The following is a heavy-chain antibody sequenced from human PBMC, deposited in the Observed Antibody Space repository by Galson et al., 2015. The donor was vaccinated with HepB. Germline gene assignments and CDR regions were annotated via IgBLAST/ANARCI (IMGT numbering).Heavy chain of an antibody. V-gene: IGHV5-51*01. Sequence: QSGAEVKKPGESLKISCKGSGYRFISYWIGWVRQMPGKGLEWMGIFYPGDSETRYSPSFQGQVTISADKPISTAYLQWSSLKASDTAMYYCSGLWYGEFKGHGSFDIWGQGTVVTVSS. CDR2: FYPGDSET. J-gene: IGHJ3*02. CDR3: SGLWYGEFKGHGSFDI. D-gene: IGHD3-10*01. CDR1: GYRFISYW.